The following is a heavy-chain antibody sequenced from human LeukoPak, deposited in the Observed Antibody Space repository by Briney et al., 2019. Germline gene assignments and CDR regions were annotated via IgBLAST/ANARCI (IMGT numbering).Heavy chain of an antibody. CDR3: ARGKGFDP. J-gene: IGHJ5*02. Sequence: GGSLRLSCAASGFTLSSYDMHWVRQATGKGLEWVSVIGVPGDTYYTDSVKGRFTISRENAKNSLYLQVTSLGAGDTAIYYCARGKGFDPWGQGTLVTVSS. V-gene: IGHV3-13*01. CDR1: GFTLSSYD. CDR2: IGVPGDT.